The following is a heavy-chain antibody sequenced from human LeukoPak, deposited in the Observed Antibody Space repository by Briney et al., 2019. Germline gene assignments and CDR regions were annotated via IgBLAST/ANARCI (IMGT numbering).Heavy chain of an antibody. CDR1: GNTFPSYF. D-gene: IGHD6-6*01. Sequence: ASVKVSCKASGNTFPSYFMHWVRQAPGQGLEWMGITNPTGGSTTYAQKFQGRVTMTRDTSTSTVYMELSSLRSDDTAVYYCARTAARRFDYWGQGTLVTVSS. CDR3: ARTAARRFDY. J-gene: IGHJ4*02. V-gene: IGHV1-46*01. CDR2: TNPTGGST.